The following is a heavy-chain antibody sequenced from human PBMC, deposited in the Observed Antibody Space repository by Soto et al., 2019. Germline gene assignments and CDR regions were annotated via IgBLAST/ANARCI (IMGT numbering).Heavy chain of an antibody. CDR1: GGTFSSYT. J-gene: IGHJ4*02. CDR3: ITDGPDGRAY. CDR2: IIPILGIA. D-gene: IGHD2-8*01. V-gene: IGHV1-69*02. Sequence: GASVKVSCKASGGTFSSYTISWVRQAPGQGLEWMGRIIPILGIANYAQKFQGRFTISRDDSKNTLYLQMNSLKIEDTAVYYCITDGPDGRAYWGQGTQVTVSS.